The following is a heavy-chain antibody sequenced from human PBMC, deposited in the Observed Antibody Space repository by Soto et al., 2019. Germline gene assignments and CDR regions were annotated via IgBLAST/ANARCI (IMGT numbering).Heavy chain of an antibody. V-gene: IGHV4-30-2*01. CDR3: ASSSLYGMDV. J-gene: IGHJ6*02. Sequence: SETLSLTCAVSGGSISSGGYSWSWIRQPPGKGLEWIGYIYHSGSTYYNPSLKSRDTISVDRSKNQFSLKLSSVTAADMAVYYCASSSLYGMDVWGQGTTVTVSS. CDR1: GGSISSGGYS. CDR2: IYHSGST.